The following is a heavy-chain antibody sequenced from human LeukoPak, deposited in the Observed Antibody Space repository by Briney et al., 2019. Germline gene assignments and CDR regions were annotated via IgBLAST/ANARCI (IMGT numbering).Heavy chain of an antibody. D-gene: IGHD2-15*01. J-gene: IGHJ6*03. V-gene: IGHV3-33*05. CDR3: ARVLRYCSGGNCYSGGLGYMDV. CDR2: ISYDGSNK. Sequence: GGSLRLSCAASGFTFSSYGMHWVRQAPGRGLEWVAVISYDGSNKYYADSVKGRFTISRDNAKNSLFLQMNSLRAEDTAVYYCARVLRYCSGGNCYSGGLGYMDVWGKGTTVTISS. CDR1: GFTFSSYG.